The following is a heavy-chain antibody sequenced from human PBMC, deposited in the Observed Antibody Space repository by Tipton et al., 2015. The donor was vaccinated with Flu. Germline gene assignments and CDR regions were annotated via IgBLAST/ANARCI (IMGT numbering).Heavy chain of an antibody. CDR2: IYPGDSTT. V-gene: IGHV5-51*01. CDR3: ARGDSFGV. CDR1: GHIFTDFW. Sequence: QLVQSGTEVKKPGESLRISCKLSGHIFTDFWIGWVRQMPGEGLEWMGIIYPGDSTTRYSPSFQGLVTMSVDKSIDTAYLQWSSLKASATAMYYCARGDSFGVWGQGTQLTVSS. J-gene: IGHJ3*01.